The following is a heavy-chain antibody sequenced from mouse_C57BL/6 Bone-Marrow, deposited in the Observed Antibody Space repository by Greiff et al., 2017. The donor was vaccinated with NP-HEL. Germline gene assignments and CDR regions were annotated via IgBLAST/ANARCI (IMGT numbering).Heavy chain of an antibody. CDR1: GYTFTDYY. J-gene: IGHJ2*01. Sequence: QLQQSGAELVRPGASVKLSCKASGYTFTDYYINWVKQRPGQGLEWIARIYPGSGNTYYNEKFKGKATLTAEKSSSTAYMQLSSLTSEDSAVYFCARGGYSLGCWGQGTTLTVSS. CDR2: IYPGSGNT. V-gene: IGHV1-76*01. D-gene: IGHD2-3*01. CDR3: ARGGYSLGC.